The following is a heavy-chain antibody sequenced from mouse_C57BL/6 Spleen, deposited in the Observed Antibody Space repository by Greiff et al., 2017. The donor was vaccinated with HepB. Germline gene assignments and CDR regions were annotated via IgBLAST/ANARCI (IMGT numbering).Heavy chain of an antibody. D-gene: IGHD2-4*01. CDR1: GYSITSGYY. Sequence: EVQLQQSGPGLVKPSQSLSLTCSVPGYSITSGYYWNWIRQFPGNKLEWMGYISYDGSNNYNPSLKNRISITRDTSKNQFFLKLNSVTTEDTATYYCAREGLRQEFAYWGQGTLVTVSA. CDR2: ISYDGSN. J-gene: IGHJ3*01. V-gene: IGHV3-6*01. CDR3: AREGLRQEFAY.